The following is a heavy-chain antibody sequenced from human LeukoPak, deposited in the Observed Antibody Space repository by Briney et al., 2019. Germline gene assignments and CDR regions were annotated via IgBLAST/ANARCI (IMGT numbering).Heavy chain of an antibody. V-gene: IGHV3-30*02. CDR3: AKDRWGAVASFDY. CDR2: IRYDGNNK. CDR1: GFTFSNYW. Sequence: GGSLRLSCAASGFTFSNYWMSWVRQAPGKGLEWVSVIRYDGNNKYYADSVKGRFTISRDNSKNTLYLQMNSLESEDTAVYYCAKDRWGAVASFDYWGQGTLVTVSS. D-gene: IGHD6-19*01. J-gene: IGHJ4*02.